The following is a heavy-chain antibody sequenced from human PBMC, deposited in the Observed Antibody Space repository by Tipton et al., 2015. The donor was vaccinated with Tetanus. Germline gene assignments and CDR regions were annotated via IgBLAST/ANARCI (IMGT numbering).Heavy chain of an antibody. J-gene: IGHJ5*02. CDR1: GGSISSSSYY. V-gene: IGHV4-39*07. CDR2: INHSGST. D-gene: IGHD7-27*01. Sequence: TLSLTCTVSGGSISSSSYYWGWIRQPPGKGLEWIGEINHSGSTNYNPSLKSRVTISVDTSKNQFSLKLSSVTAADTAVYYCARDGWGLTNWFDPWGQGTLVTVSS. CDR3: ARDGWGLTNWFDP.